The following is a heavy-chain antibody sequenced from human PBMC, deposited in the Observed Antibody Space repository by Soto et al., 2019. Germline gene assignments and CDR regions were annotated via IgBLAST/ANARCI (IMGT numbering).Heavy chain of an antibody. CDR2: ISSSSGTI. Sequence: GGSLRLSCVASGFTFRSYSLNWVRQAPGKGLEWISYISSSSGTIYYADSVKGRFTISRDNAENSLYLQMNSLRDDDTAVYYCAREDPWSANADDMDVWGQGTTVTVSS. CDR3: AREDPWSANADDMDV. J-gene: IGHJ6*02. D-gene: IGHD3-3*01. V-gene: IGHV3-48*02. CDR1: GFTFRSYS.